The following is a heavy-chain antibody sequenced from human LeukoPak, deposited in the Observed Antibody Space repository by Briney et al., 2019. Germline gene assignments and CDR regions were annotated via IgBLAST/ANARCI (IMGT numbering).Heavy chain of an antibody. CDR3: ARVPQANYDSSGYGAGRRYYFDY. D-gene: IGHD3-22*01. CDR2: INPNSGGT. J-gene: IGHJ4*02. V-gene: IGHV1-2*02. Sequence: ASVKVSCKASGYTFTGYYMHWVRQAPGQGLEWMGWINPNSGGTNYAQKFQGRVTMTRDTSISTAYMELSRLRSDDTAVYYCARVPQANYDSSGYGAGRRYYFDYWGQGTLVTVSS. CDR1: GYTFTGYY.